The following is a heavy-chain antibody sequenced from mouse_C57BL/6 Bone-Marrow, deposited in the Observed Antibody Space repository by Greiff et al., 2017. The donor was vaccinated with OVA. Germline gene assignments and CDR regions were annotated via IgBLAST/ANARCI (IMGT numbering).Heavy chain of an antibody. Sequence: QVQLQQPGAELVRPGTSVKLSCKASGYTFTSYWMHWVKQRPGQGLEWIGVIDPSDSYTNYNQKFKGKATLTVDTSSSTAYMQLSSLTSEDSAVYYCARDYPWFAYWGQGTLVTVSA. CDR2: IDPSDSYT. V-gene: IGHV1-59*01. J-gene: IGHJ3*01. D-gene: IGHD1-1*02. CDR1: GYTFTSYW. CDR3: ARDYPWFAY.